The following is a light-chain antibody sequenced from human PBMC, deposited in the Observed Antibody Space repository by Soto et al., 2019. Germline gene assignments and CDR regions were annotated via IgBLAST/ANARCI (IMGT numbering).Light chain of an antibody. CDR1: SGPVFTSSY. CDR2: NTN. J-gene: IGLJ2*01. Sequence: QTVVTQEPSFSVSPGGTVTLTCGLSSGPVFTSSYPNWYQQTPGQAPRTLIFNTNTRSSGVPDRFSGSILGNKAALTITGAQAEDESDYYCFLHMGSGIGAFGGGTKLTVL. CDR3: FLHMGSGIGA. V-gene: IGLV8-61*01.